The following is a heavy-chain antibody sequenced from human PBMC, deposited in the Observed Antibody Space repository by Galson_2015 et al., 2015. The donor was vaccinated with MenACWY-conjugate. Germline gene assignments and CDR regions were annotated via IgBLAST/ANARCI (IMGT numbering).Heavy chain of an antibody. V-gene: IGHV3-74*03. CDR1: GFTFSSYW. J-gene: IGHJ2*01. Sequence: PRLSCAASGFTFSSYWMHWVRQAPGKGLVWVSRINTDESLTTYADSVKGRFTISRDNAENTLYLQMNSLRAEDTAVYYCARELRTYWYFDLWGRGTLVSVSS. CDR2: INTDESLT. CDR3: ARELRTYWYFDL.